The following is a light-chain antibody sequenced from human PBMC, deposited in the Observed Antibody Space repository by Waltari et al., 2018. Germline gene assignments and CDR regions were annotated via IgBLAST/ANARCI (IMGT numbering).Light chain of an antibody. Sequence: DIVVTQSPDSLAVSLGERATINCKSSQSLLHTINKNYLAWYHLRPGQPPKLLIYWASTRESGVPGRFSGSGSGTDFTLTISGLQAEDVAVYYCQQYYSTPNTFGQGTKLEIK. CDR1: QSLLHTINKNY. CDR3: QQYYSTPNT. CDR2: WAS. J-gene: IGKJ2*01. V-gene: IGKV4-1*01.